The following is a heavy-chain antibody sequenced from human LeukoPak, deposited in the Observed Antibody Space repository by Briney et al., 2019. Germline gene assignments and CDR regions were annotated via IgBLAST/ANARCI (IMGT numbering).Heavy chain of an antibody. V-gene: IGHV3-30*03. J-gene: IGHJ4*02. CDR1: GFSFSTYG. D-gene: IGHD3-10*01. CDR2: AYGDGNNQ. Sequence: PGRSLRLSCAASGFSFSTYGMHWVRQAPGKGLEWVAVAYGDGNNQYYADSVKGRFTISRDNSKNTLYLQMNSLRAEDTAVYYCARGSMVRGVIDYWGQGTLVTVSS. CDR3: ARGSMVRGVIDY.